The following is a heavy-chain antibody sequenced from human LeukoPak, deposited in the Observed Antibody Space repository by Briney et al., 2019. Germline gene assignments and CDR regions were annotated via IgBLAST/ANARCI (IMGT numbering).Heavy chain of an antibody. CDR1: GYSFTSYW. J-gene: IGHJ4*02. V-gene: IGHV5-51*01. D-gene: IGHD6-13*01. CDR2: IYPGDSDT. Sequence: GESLKISCKGSGYSFTSYWIGWVRQMLGKGLEWMGIIYPGDSDTRYSPSFQGQVTISADKSISTAYLQWSSLKASDTAMYYCARRMAYSSSWYGPLDYWGQGTLVTVSS. CDR3: ARRMAYSSSWYGPLDY.